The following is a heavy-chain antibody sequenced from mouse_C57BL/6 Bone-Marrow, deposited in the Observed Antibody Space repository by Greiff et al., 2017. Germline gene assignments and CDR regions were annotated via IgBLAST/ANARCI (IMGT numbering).Heavy chain of an antibody. CDR2: IGPENGDT. V-gene: IGHV14-4*01. CDR1: GFTFKDDY. J-gene: IGHJ3*01. CDR3: TRIAY. Sequence: VQLQQSGAELVRPGASVKLSCTASGFTFKDDYMHWVKQRPEQGLEWIGWIGPENGDTEYASNLQGKATIKVDTSSKTAYLQLSSLTSEDTAVYYGTRIAYWGQGTLVTVSA.